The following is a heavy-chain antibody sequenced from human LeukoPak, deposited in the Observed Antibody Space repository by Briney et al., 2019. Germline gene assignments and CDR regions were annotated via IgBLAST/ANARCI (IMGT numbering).Heavy chain of an antibody. J-gene: IGHJ4*02. Sequence: PGRSLRLSCAASGFTFSSYDMHWVRQAPGKGLEWVSCIGTSGSPTYYADSVKGRFTISRDNAKSSLFLQMKSLRAEDTAVYYCATFANINYFDSWGQGTLVTVSS. CDR3: ATFANINYFDS. CDR2: IGTSGSPT. CDR1: GFTFSSYD. D-gene: IGHD1/OR15-1a*01. V-gene: IGHV3-48*03.